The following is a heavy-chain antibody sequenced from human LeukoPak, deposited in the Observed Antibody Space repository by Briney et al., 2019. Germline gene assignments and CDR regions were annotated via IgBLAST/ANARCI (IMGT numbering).Heavy chain of an antibody. D-gene: IGHD4-23*01. J-gene: IGHJ3*02. CDR3: ARDRGDDTVVTPADAFDI. Sequence: GGSLRLSCAASGFTFSSYWMHWVRQAPGKGLVWVSRINSDGSSTSYADSVKGRFTISRDNAMNTLYLQMNSLRAEDTAVYYCARDRGDDTVVTPADAFDIWGQGTMVTVSS. V-gene: IGHV3-74*01. CDR2: INSDGSST. CDR1: GFTFSSYW.